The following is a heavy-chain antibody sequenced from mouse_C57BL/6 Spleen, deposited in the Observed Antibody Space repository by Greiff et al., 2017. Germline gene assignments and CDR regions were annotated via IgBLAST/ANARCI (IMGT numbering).Heavy chain of an antibody. D-gene: IGHD1-1*01. CDR3: ARSSPYYYGSSPWFAY. V-gene: IGHV5-16*01. CDR2: INYDGSST. J-gene: IGHJ3*01. Sequence: EVMLVESEGGLVQPGSSMKLSCTASGFTFSDYYMAWVRQVPEKGLEWVANINYDGSSTYYLDSLKSRFIISRDNAKNILYLQMSSLKSEDTATYYCARSSPYYYGSSPWFAYWGQGTLVTVSA. CDR1: GFTFSDYY.